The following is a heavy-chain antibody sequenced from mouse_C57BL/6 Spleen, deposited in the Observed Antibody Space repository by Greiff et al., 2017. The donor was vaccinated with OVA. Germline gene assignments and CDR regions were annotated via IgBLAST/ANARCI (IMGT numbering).Heavy chain of an antibody. CDR2: ISSGSSTI. CDR3: ARPGSNPWFAY. Sequence: EVHLVESGGGLVKPAGSLKLSCSASGFTFSDYGMHWVRQAPEKGLEWVAYISSGSSTIYYADTVKGRFTISRDNAKNTLFLQMTSLRSEDTAMYYCARPGSNPWFAYWGQGTLVTVSA. D-gene: IGHD1-1*01. J-gene: IGHJ3*01. CDR1: GFTFSDYG. V-gene: IGHV5-17*01.